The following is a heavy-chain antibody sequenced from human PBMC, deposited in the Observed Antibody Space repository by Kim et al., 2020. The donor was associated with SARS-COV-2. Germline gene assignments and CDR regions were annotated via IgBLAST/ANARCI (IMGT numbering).Heavy chain of an antibody. J-gene: IGHJ3*02. CDR1: GYTFTGYY. CDR2: INPNSGGT. CDR3: ARGYDSSGYYYGMWDAFDI. D-gene: IGHD3-22*01. V-gene: IGHV1-2*02. Sequence: ASVKVSCKASGYTFTGYYMHWVRQAPGQGLEWMGWINPNSGGTNYAQKFQGRVTMTRDTSISTAYMELSRLRSDDTAVYYCARGYDSSGYYYGMWDAFDIWGQGTMVTVSS.